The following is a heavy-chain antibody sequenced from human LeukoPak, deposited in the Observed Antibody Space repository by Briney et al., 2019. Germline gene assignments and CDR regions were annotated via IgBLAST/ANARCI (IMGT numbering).Heavy chain of an antibody. CDR3: ARLDENFDILTGYFRY. J-gene: IGHJ4*02. Sequence: SETLSLTCDVSGGSIINFYWSWVRQSPGKGLEWIGHICYSGSTTYNPSLRTRVNISLDTSKKVFSLNLNSLTAADTAVYYCARLDENFDILTGYFRYWGQGTLVSVSS. CDR2: ICYSGST. D-gene: IGHD3-9*01. CDR1: GGSIINFY. V-gene: IGHV4-59*01.